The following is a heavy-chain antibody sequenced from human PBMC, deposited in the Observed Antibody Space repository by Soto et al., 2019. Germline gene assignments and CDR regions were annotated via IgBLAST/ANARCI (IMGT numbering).Heavy chain of an antibody. CDR1: GFTFSSYA. D-gene: IGHD2-15*01. CDR3: AKDPDCSGGSCYTLGVDY. CDR2: ISGSGGST. J-gene: IGHJ4*02. V-gene: IGHV3-23*01. Sequence: EVQLLESGGGLVQPGGSLRLSCAASGFTFSSYAMSWVRQAPGKGLEWVSAISGSGGSTYYADSVKGRFTISRDNSKNTLYLQMNSLRAEDTAVYYCAKDPDCSGGSCYTLGVDYWGQGTLVTVS.